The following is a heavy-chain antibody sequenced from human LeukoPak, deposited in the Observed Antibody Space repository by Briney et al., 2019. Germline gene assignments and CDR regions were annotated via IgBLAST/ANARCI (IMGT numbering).Heavy chain of an antibody. D-gene: IGHD3-10*01. V-gene: IGHV1-18*01. CDR2: ISAYNGNT. CDR1: GYTFTSYG. J-gene: IGHJ4*02. Sequence: ASVKVSCKASGYTFTSYGISWVRQAPGQGLEWMGWISAYNGNTNYAQKLQGRVTVTTDTSTSTAYMELRSLRSDDTAVYYCARVVLLWFGELLSNFDYWGQGTLVTVSS. CDR3: ARVVLLWFGELLSNFDY.